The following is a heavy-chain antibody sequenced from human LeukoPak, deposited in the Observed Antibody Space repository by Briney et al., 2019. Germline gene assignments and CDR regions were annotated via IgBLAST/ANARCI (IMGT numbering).Heavy chain of an antibody. D-gene: IGHD1-1*01. Sequence: ASVKVSCKPFGYAFTSHGFTWVRQAPGQGLEWMGWISTYDGKTDYAQNFQGRVTMTIDASTSTAYMEGRSLRADDTAVYYCARVSGTWGYFYMDVWAKGSTVTVSS. CDR3: ARVSGTWGYFYMDV. V-gene: IGHV1-18*01. J-gene: IGHJ6*03. CDR1: GYAFTSHG. CDR2: ISTYDGKT.